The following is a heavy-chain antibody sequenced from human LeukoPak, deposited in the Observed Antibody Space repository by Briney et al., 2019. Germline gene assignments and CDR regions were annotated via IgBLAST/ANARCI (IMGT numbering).Heavy chain of an antibody. V-gene: IGHV3-66*01. J-gene: IGHJ4*02. CDR3: ARSSPNTAMVTQSLTFDY. Sequence: GGSLRLSCAASGFTVSSNYMSWVRQAPGKGLEWVSVIYSGGSTYYADSVKGRFTISRDNSKNTLYLQMNSLRAEDTAVYYCARSSPNTAMVTQSLTFDYWGQGTLVTVSS. CDR1: GFTVSSNY. CDR2: IYSGGST. D-gene: IGHD5-18*01.